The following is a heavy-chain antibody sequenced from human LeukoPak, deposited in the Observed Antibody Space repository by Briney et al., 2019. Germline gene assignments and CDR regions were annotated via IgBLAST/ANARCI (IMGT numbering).Heavy chain of an antibody. J-gene: IGHJ3*02. D-gene: IGHD3-22*01. CDR1: GYTFTGYY. CDR3: ARHRLHRIYYDTTGYYHDACDI. CDR2: INPSSGGT. Sequence: ASVKVSCKASGYTFTGYYMHWVRQAPGQGLEWMGWINPSSGGTNYAQKFHGRVTMTTDTSTSTAYMELRSLRSDDTAVYFCARHRLHRIYYDTTGYYHDACDIWGQGTMVTVSS. V-gene: IGHV1-2*02.